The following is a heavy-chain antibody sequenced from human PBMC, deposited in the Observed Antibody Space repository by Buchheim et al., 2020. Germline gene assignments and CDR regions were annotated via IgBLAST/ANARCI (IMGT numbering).Heavy chain of an antibody. V-gene: IGHV3-30*18. CDR1: GFTFSSYG. D-gene: IGHD6-19*01. J-gene: IGHJ4*02. Sequence: QVQLVESGGGVVQPGRSLRLSCAASGFTFSSYGMHWVRQAPGKGLEWVAVISYDGSNKYYADSVKGRFTISRDNSKNTLYLQMNSLRAEDTAVYYCAKEPYGYSSGWYRYYFDYWGQETL. CDR2: ISYDGSNK. CDR3: AKEPYGYSSGWYRYYFDY.